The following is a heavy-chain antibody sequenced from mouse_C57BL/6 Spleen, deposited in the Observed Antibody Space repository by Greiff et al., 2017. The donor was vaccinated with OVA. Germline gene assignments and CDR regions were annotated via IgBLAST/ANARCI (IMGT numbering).Heavy chain of an antibody. CDR3: ARDHSNYWYFDV. J-gene: IGHJ1*03. D-gene: IGHD2-5*01. V-gene: IGHV3-1*01. Sequence: EVQLVESGPGMVKPSQSLSLTCTVTGYSITSGYDWHWIRHFPGNKLEWMGYISYSGSTNYNPSLKSRISITHDTSKNHFFLKLNSVTTEDTATYYCARDHSNYWYFDVWGTGTTVTVSS. CDR2: ISYSGST. CDR1: GYSITSGYD.